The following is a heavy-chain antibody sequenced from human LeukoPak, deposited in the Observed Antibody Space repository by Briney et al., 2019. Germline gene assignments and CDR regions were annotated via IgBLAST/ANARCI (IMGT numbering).Heavy chain of an antibody. D-gene: IGHD6-19*01. J-gene: IGHJ4*02. CDR2: IWSDGSEK. V-gene: IGHV3-33*01. CDR3: ARLGVSSSGCYYFDY. CDR1: GFSFSGYG. Sequence: GGSLRLSCAASGFSFSGYGMHWVRQTPGKGLEWVAVIWSDGSEKYYADSVKGRFTISRDNSKNTLFLQMNSLRAEDTAVYYCARLGVSSSGCYYFDYWGQGTLVTVSS.